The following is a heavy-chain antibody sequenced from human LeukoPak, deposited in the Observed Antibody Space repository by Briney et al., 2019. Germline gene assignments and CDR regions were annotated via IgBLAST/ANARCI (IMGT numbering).Heavy chain of an antibody. V-gene: IGHV3-7*01. J-gene: IGHJ4*02. CDR3: ARQVSREGHFDY. CDR2: IKEDTSQR. D-gene: IGHD1-26*01. Sequence: GGSLRLSCAASGFTFNNYWLSWVRQGPGKGLEWVAHIKEDTSQRYYVGSVEGRFTISRDNARNSLYLQMNSLRGEDTAVYFCARQVSREGHFDYWGQGALVTVSS. CDR1: GFTFNNYW.